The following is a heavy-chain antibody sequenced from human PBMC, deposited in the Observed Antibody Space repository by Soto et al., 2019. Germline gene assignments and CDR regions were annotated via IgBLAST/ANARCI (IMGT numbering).Heavy chain of an antibody. V-gene: IGHV3-48*01. J-gene: IGHJ5*02. CDR2: ISSSSSTI. CDR1: GFTFSSYS. CDR3: AKSDWFDP. Sequence: GGSLRLSCAASGFTFSSYSMNWVRQAPGKGLEWVSYISSSSSTIYYADSVKGRFTISRDNAKNSLYLQMNSLRAEDTAVYYCAKSDWFDPWGQGALVTVSS.